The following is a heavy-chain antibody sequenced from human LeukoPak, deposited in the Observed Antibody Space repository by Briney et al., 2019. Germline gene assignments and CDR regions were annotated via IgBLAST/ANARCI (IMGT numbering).Heavy chain of an antibody. V-gene: IGHV4-34*01. CDR2: INHSGST. J-gene: IGHJ4*02. D-gene: IGHD5-12*01. CDR3: ARGLGGWLRFGRFDY. Sequence: SEALSLTCAVYGGSFSGYYWSWIRQTPGKGLEWIGEINHSGSTNYNPSLKSRVTISVDTSKNQFSLKLSSVTAADTAVYYCARGLGGWLRFGRFDYWGQGTLVTVSS. CDR1: GGSFSGYY.